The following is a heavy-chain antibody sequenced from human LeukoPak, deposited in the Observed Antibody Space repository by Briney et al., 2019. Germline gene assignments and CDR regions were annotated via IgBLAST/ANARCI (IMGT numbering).Heavy chain of an antibody. CDR3: ASGVVGARDDAFDI. J-gene: IGHJ3*02. D-gene: IGHD1-26*01. V-gene: IGHV1-8*02. CDR1: GYTFTGYY. CDR2: INPNSGNT. Sequence: GASVKVSCKASGYTFTGYYMHWVRQAPGQGLEWMGWINPNSGNTGYAQKFQGRVTMTRNTSISTAYMELSSLRSEDTAVYYCASGVVGARDDAFDIWGQGTMVTVSS.